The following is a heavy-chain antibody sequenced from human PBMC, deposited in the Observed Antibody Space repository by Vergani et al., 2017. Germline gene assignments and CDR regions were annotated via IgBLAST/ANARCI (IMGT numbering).Heavy chain of an antibody. V-gene: IGHV3-9*01. Sequence: EVQLVESGGGLVQPGRSLRLSCAASGFTFDDYAMHWVRQAPGKGLEWVSGISWNSGSIGYADSVKGRFTISRDNAKNSLYLQMNSLRAEDTAVYYCAKDRLLWFGELTEYYFDYWGQGTLVTVSS. D-gene: IGHD3-10*01. CDR1: GFTFDDYA. J-gene: IGHJ4*02. CDR3: AKDRLLWFGELTEYYFDY. CDR2: ISWNSGSI.